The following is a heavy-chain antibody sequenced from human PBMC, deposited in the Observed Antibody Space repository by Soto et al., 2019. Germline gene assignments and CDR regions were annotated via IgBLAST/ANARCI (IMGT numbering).Heavy chain of an antibody. CDR2: ISSSGSTI. J-gene: IGHJ3*02. D-gene: IGHD3-22*01. V-gene: IGHV3-48*03. Sequence: EVQLVESGGGLVQPGGSLRLSCAASGFTFSSYEMNWVRQAPGKGLEWVSYISSSGSTIYYADSVKGRFTISRDNAKNSLYLQMNSLRAEDTAVYYCARDSGYYDSSGPLGVDIWGQGTMVTVFS. CDR1: GFTFSSYE. CDR3: ARDSGYYDSSGPLGVDI.